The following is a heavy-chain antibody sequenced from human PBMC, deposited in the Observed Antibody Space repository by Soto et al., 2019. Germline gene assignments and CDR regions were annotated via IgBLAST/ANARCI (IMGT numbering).Heavy chain of an antibody. V-gene: IGHV3-30*18. D-gene: IGHD3-9*01. CDR1: GFSFSSYG. CDR2: ISYDGTDD. Sequence: QVQLVESGGGVVQPGRSLRLSCAASGFSFSSYGMHWVRQAPGKGLEWVAMISYDGTDDYYADSVKGRFTISRDNSTTAVSLQMTSLRAAATGVYYCAKQESDWIAPFDYWGQGTLVTVSS. CDR3: AKQESDWIAPFDY. J-gene: IGHJ4*02.